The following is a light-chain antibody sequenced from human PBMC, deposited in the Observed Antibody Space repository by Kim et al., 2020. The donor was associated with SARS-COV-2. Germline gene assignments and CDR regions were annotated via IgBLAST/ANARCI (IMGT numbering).Light chain of an antibody. CDR2: AAS. CDR3: QKTYSPPFT. V-gene: IGKV1-39*01. CDR1: RSVSNF. J-gene: IGKJ3*01. Sequence: ASVVDRVTITCRASRSVSNFLNWYLQKPGKAPKVLIYAASGLPSGVPSRFSGSGSGTDFTLTISGLQPEDFGTYYCQKTYSPPFTFGPGTKVDIK.